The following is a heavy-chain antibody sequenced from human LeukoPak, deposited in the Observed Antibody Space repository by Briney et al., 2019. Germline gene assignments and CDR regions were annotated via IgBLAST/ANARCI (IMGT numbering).Heavy chain of an antibody. CDR3: ARADLEWYLDL. CDR1: GFMFNAYW. J-gene: IGHJ2*01. CDR2: IRQDGGEI. V-gene: IGHV3-7*01. Sequence: PGESLRLSCTGSGFMFNAYWMSWVRKAPGMGLEWVGKIRQDGGEIFYVDSVRGRFTTSRDNAKNPVYLQLNSLRAEDTAVYYCARADLEWYLDLWGRGTLVTVSS.